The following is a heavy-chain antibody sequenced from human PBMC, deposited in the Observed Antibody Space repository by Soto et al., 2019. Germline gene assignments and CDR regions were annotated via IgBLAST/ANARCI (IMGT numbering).Heavy chain of an antibody. J-gene: IGHJ4*02. CDR2: INHSGST. CDR3: ARTSRFDC. V-gene: IGHV4-34*01. Sequence: QVQLQQWGAGLLKPSETLSLTCAVYCGSFSGYYWSWIRQPPGKGLEWIGEINHSGSTNYNPSLRSXVXTSVDTSKNQFSLKLSSVTAADTAVYYCARTSRFDCWGQGTLVTVSS. D-gene: IGHD6-6*01. CDR1: CGSFSGYY.